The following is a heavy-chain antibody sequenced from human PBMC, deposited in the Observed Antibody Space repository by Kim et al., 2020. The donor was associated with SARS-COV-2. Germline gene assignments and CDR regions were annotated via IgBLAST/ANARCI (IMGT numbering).Heavy chain of an antibody. CDR2: IYYSGST. CDR1: GGSISSSSYY. D-gene: IGHD5-18*01. Sequence: SETLSLTCTVSGGSISSSSYYWGWIRQPPGKGLEWIGSIYYSGSTYYNPSLKSRVTISVDTSKNQFSLKLSSVTAADTAVYYCARHNTAMENWFDPWGQGTLVTVSS. CDR3: ARHNTAMENWFDP. V-gene: IGHV4-39*01. J-gene: IGHJ5*02.